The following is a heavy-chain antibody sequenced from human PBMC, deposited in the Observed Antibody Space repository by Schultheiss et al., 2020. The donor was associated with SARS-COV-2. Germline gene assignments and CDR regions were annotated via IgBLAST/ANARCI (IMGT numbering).Heavy chain of an antibody. CDR2: IYYSGST. D-gene: IGHD3-16*02. CDR1: GGSISSYY. Sequence: SETLSLTCTVSGGSISSYYWSWIRQPPGKGLEWIGYIYYSGSTNYNPSLKSRVTISVDTSKNQFSLKLSSVTAADTAVYYCARAHYDYVWGSYRYQSFDYWGQGTLVTVSS. J-gene: IGHJ4*02. V-gene: IGHV4-59*12. CDR3: ARAHYDYVWGSYRYQSFDY.